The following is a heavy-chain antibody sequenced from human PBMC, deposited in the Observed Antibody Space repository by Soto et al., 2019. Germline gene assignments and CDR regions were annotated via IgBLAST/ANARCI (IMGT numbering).Heavy chain of an antibody. Sequence: EVQLLESGGGLVQPGGSLRLSCAASGFTFSSYAMRWVRQAPVKGLEWVSAISGSGGSTYYADSVKGRFTISRDNSKNTLYLQMNSLSAEHTAVYYCARRGSGSYYDYWGQGTLVTVSS. CDR1: GFTFSSYA. CDR2: ISGSGGST. J-gene: IGHJ4*02. CDR3: ARRGSGSYYDY. V-gene: IGHV3-23*01. D-gene: IGHD1-26*01.